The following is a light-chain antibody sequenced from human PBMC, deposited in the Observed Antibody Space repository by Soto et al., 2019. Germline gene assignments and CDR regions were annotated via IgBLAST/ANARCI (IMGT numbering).Light chain of an antibody. CDR3: SSYNSTDIPYV. J-gene: IGLJ1*01. CDR2: EVN. V-gene: IGLV2-14*01. Sequence: QSVLTQAASVSGSPGQSITISCTGTSGDVGGYNYVSWYQHHPGEAPKLIIYEVNNRPSGVSHRFSGSKSGSTASLTISGLQTEDEATYFCSSYNSTDIPYVFGSGTKVTVL. CDR1: SGDVGGYNY.